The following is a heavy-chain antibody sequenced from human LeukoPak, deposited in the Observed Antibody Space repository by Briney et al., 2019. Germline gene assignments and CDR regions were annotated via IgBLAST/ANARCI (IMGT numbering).Heavy chain of an antibody. J-gene: IGHJ4*02. CDR3: AGDSHRTGR. Sequence: SETLSLTCTVSGGSISSGGYYWSWIRQPPGKGLEWIGEINHSGSTNYNPSLKSRVTISVDTSKNQFSLKLSSVTAADTAVYYCAGDSHRTGRWGQGTLVTVSS. CDR2: INHSGST. CDR1: GGSISSGGYY. D-gene: IGHD1-1*01. V-gene: IGHV4-39*07.